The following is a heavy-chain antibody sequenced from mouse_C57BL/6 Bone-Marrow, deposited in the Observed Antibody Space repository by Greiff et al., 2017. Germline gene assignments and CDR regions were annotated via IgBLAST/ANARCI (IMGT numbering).Heavy chain of an antibody. Sequence: VQLQQSGPELVKPGASVKLSCKASGYTFTSYDINWVKQRPGQGLEWIGWIYPTDGSTQYNQKFKGKATLTVDTSSSTAYMELHSLTSEDSAVYFCARGITTAFYAMDYWGQGTSVTVSA. D-gene: IGHD1-2*01. V-gene: IGHV1-85*01. J-gene: IGHJ4*01. CDR3: ARGITTAFYAMDY. CDR2: IYPTDGST. CDR1: GYTFTSYD.